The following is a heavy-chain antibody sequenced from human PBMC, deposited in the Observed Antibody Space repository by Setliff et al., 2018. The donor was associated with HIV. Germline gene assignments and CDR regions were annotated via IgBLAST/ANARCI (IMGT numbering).Heavy chain of an antibody. CDR3: ARAPRDMVRGAYDAFDI. J-gene: IGHJ3*02. CDR2: ILSTGERT. D-gene: IGHD3-10*01. V-gene: IGHV3-23*01. CDR1: GFTFSNYA. Sequence: PGGSLRLSCAASGFTFSNYAMSWVRQAPGEGLEWVSAILSTGERTFYADSVKGRFTISRDNSKNTLFLQMNSLRPEDTATYYCARAPRDMVRGAYDAFDIWGQGTMVTVSS.